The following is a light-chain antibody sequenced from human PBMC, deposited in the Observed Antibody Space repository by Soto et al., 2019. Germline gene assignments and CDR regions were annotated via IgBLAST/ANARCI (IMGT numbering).Light chain of an antibody. CDR3: QQYYSYPVWT. Sequence: AVRMTQSPSSLSASTEGRVTTTRRASQPISSYIARYQQKPGKAPKLLTYAASTLQRGGPSRFSGSGSGTDFTLTISCLQSEDFATYYCQQYYSYPVWTFGQGTKVDIK. CDR2: AAS. CDR1: QPISSY. V-gene: IGKV1-8*01. J-gene: IGKJ1*01.